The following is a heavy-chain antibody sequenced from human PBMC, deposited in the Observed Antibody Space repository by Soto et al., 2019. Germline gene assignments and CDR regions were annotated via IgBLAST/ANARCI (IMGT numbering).Heavy chain of an antibody. D-gene: IGHD2-21*01. CDR1: GGSISSGGYY. J-gene: IGHJ6*03. Sequence: SETLSLTCTVSGGSISSGGYYWSWIRQHPGKGLEWIGYIYYSGSTYYNPSLKSRVTMSVDTSKNQFSLTLNSVTAADTATYYCARGGISHWAYFYYMDVWDRGTTVTVSS. CDR2: IYYSGST. CDR3: ARGGISHWAYFYYMDV. V-gene: IGHV4-31*03.